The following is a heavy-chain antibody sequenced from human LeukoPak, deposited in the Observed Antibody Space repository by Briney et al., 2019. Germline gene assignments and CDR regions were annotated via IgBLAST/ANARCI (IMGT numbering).Heavy chain of an antibody. Sequence: SETLSLTCTVSGGSISGSSYYWGWIRQAPGKGLEWIGSIYYSGITHYNPSLKSRVTVSVDMSTNQFSLRLSSVTAADTAVYYCASAPYYDFWSGYLYWGQGTLVTVSS. J-gene: IGHJ4*02. CDR1: GGSISGSSYY. V-gene: IGHV4-39*07. CDR3: ASAPYYDFWSGYLY. CDR2: IYYSGIT. D-gene: IGHD3-3*01.